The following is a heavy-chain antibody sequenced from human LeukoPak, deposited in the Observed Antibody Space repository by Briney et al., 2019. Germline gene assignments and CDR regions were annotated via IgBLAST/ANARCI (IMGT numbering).Heavy chain of an antibody. V-gene: IGHV4-59*08. J-gene: IGHJ5*02. CDR1: GGSINNYY. CDR2: IYYTGST. Sequence: PSETLSLTCTVSGGSINNYYWSWVRQPPGAGLEWLAYIYYTGSTNYNPSLKTRLTISVDTSKNQFSLRLNSVTAADTAIYYCTKQAPQHWFDPWGQGLMVTVSS. CDR3: TKQAPQHWFDP. D-gene: IGHD2-2*01.